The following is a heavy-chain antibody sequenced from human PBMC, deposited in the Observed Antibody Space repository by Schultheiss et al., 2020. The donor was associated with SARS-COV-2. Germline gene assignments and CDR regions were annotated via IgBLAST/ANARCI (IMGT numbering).Heavy chain of an antibody. CDR1: GFTFSSYG. J-gene: IGHJ6*02. V-gene: IGHV3-33*08. Sequence: GGSLRLSCAASGFTFSSYGMHWVRQAPGKGLEWVAVIWYDGSNKYYADSVKGRFTISRDNSKNTLYLQMNSLRAEDTAVYYCARGGDIVVVVAATQIGYGMDVWGQGTTVTVSS. D-gene: IGHD2-15*01. CDR3: ARGGDIVVVVAATQIGYGMDV. CDR2: IWYDGSNK.